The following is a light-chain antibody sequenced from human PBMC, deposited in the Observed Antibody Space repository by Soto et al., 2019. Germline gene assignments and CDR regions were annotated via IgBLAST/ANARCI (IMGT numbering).Light chain of an antibody. J-gene: IGKJ5*01. Sequence: IGLTQSPGTLSLSPGERATLSCRASQSVSNNYLAWYQQKPGQAPRLLMFGASSRATGIADRFSGSGSGTEFTLTISRLEPEDFAVYYCQQYGSSPTFGQGTRLEIK. CDR1: QSVSNNY. CDR3: QQYGSSPT. CDR2: GAS. V-gene: IGKV3-20*01.